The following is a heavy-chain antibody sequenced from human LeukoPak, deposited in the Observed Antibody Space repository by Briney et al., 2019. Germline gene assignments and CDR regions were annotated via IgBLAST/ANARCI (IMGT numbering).Heavy chain of an antibody. D-gene: IGHD6-6*01. Sequence: ASVKVSCKAPGYTFTSSAMNWVRQAPGQGLEWMGGIIPIFGTANYAQKFQGRVTITADKSTSTAYMELSSLRSEDTAVYYCARGGYSSSSPFDYWGQGTLVTVSS. J-gene: IGHJ4*02. CDR2: IIPIFGTA. CDR1: GYTFTSSA. V-gene: IGHV1-69*06. CDR3: ARGGYSSSSPFDY.